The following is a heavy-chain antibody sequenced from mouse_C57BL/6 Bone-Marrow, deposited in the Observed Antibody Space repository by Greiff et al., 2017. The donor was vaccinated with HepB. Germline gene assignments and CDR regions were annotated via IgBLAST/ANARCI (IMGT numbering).Heavy chain of an antibody. V-gene: IGHV1-72*01. CDR2: IDPNSGGT. D-gene: IGHD1-1*01. CDR1: GYTFTSYW. J-gene: IGHJ4*01. Sequence: VKLQQPGAELVKPGASVKLSCKASGYTFTSYWMHWVKQRPGRGLEWIGRIDPNSGGTKYNEKFKSKATLTVDKPSSTAYMQLSSLTSEDSAVYYCASGTTVVATPYYYAMDYWGQGTSVTVSS. CDR3: ASGTTVVATPYYYAMDY.